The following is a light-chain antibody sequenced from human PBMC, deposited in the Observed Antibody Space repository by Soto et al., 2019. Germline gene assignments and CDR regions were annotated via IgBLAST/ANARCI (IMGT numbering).Light chain of an antibody. CDR3: AAWDDSLNGVV. V-gene: IGLV1-44*01. CDR2: NNS. CDR1: SSNIGSNT. J-gene: IGLJ2*01. Sequence: QSVLTQSPSASGTPGQRVTISCSGSSSNIGSNTVNWYQQFTGTAPKRLIYNNSQRPSGVPDRFSGSKSGTSASLAISGLQSEDEADYYCAAWDDSLNGVVFGGGTKLTVL.